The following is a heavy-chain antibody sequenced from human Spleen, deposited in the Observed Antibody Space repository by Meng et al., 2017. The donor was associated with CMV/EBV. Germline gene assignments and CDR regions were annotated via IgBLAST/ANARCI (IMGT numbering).Heavy chain of an antibody. CDR3: ARNVRVSMIVVVLSDYFDY. V-gene: IGHV4-59*11. J-gene: IGHJ4*02. CDR2: MFYSGTT. Sequence: SETLSLTCSVSGGSINYHYWSWIRQPPGKGLEWVAYMFYSGTTNYNPSLKSRVTISVDTSKNQFSLNLNSVTAADTGVYYCARNVRVSMIVVVLSDYFDYWGQGSLVTVSS. CDR1: GGSINYHY. D-gene: IGHD3-22*01.